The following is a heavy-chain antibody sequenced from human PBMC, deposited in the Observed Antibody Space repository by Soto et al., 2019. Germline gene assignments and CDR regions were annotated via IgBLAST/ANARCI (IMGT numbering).Heavy chain of an antibody. CDR1: GFSFSDYS. CDR3: TGDRGIDSDAFDL. J-gene: IGHJ3*01. V-gene: IGHV3-33*08. D-gene: IGHD3-10*01. CDR2: IYYDGSNV. Sequence: GGSLRLSCAASGFSFSDYSMHWVSQAPGKGLEWVALIYYDGSNVHYADSVQGRFTISRDNSKNTLYLQMNSLSAEDTAVYYWTGDRGIDSDAFDLWGQGTVATVSS.